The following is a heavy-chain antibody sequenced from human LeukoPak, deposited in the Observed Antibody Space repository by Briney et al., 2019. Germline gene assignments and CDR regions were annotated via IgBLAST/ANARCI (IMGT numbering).Heavy chain of an antibody. CDR2: IIPILGIS. CDR1: GCTFSSYA. D-gene: IGHD6-13*01. J-gene: IGHJ6*02. CDR3: ARVRFVGDSSWPPYYYYGMDV. V-gene: IGHV1-69*04. Sequence: ASVKVSCKTSGCTFSSYAISWVRQAPGQGLEWMGRIIPILGISNYTQKFQGRVTITADKSTSTAYMELSSLRSEDTAVYYCARVRFVGDSSWPPYYYYGMDVWGQGTTVTVSS.